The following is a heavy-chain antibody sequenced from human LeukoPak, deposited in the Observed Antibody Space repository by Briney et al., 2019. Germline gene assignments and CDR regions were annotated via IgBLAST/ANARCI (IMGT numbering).Heavy chain of an antibody. CDR1: GVTFSRYS. D-gene: IGHD6-19*01. CDR2: ISSSSSYI. CDR3: ARDAQWLVPEGYYYCMDV. J-gene: IGHJ6*03. V-gene: IGHV3-21*01. Sequence: GGSLRLSCAGSGVTFSRYSMNWFRQAPGKGLERASSISSSSSYIFYADSVKGRFTISRDNAKNSLYLQMNSLRAEDTAVYYCARDAQWLVPEGYYYCMDVWGKGTTVTVSS.